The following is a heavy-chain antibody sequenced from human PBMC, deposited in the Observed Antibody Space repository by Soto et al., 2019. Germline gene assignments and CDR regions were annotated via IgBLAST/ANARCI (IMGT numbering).Heavy chain of an antibody. D-gene: IGHD1-1*01. J-gene: IGHJ6*02. CDR2: IFYSGTT. CDR1: GDSISSADYY. CDR3: ARDLWVEPELYYYGMDV. Sequence: TLSLTCTVSGDSISSADYYWSWIRQTPGKGLEWIGHIFYSGTTYYNPSLKSRLTISVDTSKNHFSLRLTSVTAADAAVYYCARDLWVEPELYYYGMDVWGQGTTVTVSS. V-gene: IGHV4-30-4*01.